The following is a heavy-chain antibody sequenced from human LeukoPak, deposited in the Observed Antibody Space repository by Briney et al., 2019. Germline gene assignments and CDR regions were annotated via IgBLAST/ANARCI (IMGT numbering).Heavy chain of an antibody. V-gene: IGHV1-18*04. CDR1: GFTFTSYG. J-gene: IGHJ4*02. CDR3: ARDWKGGGSGNFWY. D-gene: IGHD3-10*01. Sequence: ASVKVSCKASGFTFTSYGFSWVRQAPGQGLEWMGWISAYNGNTNYAQRLQGRVTMTTDTSTSTAYMELGSLRSDDTAVYYCARDWKGGGSGNFWYWGQGTLVTVSS. CDR2: ISAYNGNT.